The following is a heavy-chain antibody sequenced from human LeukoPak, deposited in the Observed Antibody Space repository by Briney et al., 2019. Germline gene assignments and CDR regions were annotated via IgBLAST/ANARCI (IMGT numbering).Heavy chain of an antibody. D-gene: IGHD4-17*01. CDR2: IIPILGIA. CDR3: ARGGGSYGDYSLWLGY. J-gene: IGHJ4*02. CDR1: GGTFSSYA. Sequence: GASVKVSCKASGGTFSSYAISWVRQAPGQGLEWMGRIIPILGIANYAQKFQGRVTITADKSTSTAYMELRSLRSDDTAVYYCARGGGSYGDYSLWLGYWGQGTLVTVSS. V-gene: IGHV1-69*04.